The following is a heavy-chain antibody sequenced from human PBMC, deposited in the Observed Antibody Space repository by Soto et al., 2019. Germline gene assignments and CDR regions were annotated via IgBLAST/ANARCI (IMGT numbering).Heavy chain of an antibody. Sequence: GGSLRLSCAAPGFTFNNYVLSWVRQAPGKGLEWVSGISGSGDSTYHADSVKGRFTISRDNSQRTLYLQMNSLRPEDTAVYYCAFKGTAHSYYWGQGTLVTVSS. CDR2: ISGSGDST. CDR3: AFKGTAHSYY. V-gene: IGHV3-23*01. J-gene: IGHJ4*02. D-gene: IGHD2-21*02. CDR1: GFTFNNYV.